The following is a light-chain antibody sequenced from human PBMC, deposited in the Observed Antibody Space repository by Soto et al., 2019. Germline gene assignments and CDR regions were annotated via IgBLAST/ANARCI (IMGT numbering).Light chain of an antibody. CDR3: QQSYITPYT. Sequence: DIQMTQSPSSLSASVGDRVTITCRASESVSTYLNWNQQKPGKAPKLLIYAASNLQSGVPSRFSGSGSGTDFTLTISSLQPEDFATYSCQQSYITPYTFGQGTKVEI. CDR1: ESVSTY. J-gene: IGKJ1*01. CDR2: AAS. V-gene: IGKV1-39*01.